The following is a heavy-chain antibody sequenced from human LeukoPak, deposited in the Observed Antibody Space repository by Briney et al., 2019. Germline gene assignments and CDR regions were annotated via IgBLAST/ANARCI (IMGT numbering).Heavy chain of an antibody. CDR2: INHSGSA. V-gene: IGHV4-34*01. Sequence: PGGSLRLSCAASGFTFSTYWMSWIRQPPGKGLEWIGEINHSGSANYNPSLKSRVTISVDTSKNQFSLKLSSVTAADTAVYYCARGFTIFGVVIIKWGAGADAFDIWGQGTMVTVSS. D-gene: IGHD3-3*01. CDR3: ARGFTIFGVVIIKWGAGADAFDI. J-gene: IGHJ3*02. CDR1: GFTFSTYW.